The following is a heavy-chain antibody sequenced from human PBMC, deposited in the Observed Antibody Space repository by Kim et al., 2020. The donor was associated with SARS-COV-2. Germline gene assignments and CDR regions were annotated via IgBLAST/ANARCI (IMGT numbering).Heavy chain of an antibody. Sequence: SAGAVNGRFTISRDNSENTLYLQMNSLRAEDTAVYYRARDRDGSGSYYDSWGQGTLVTVSS. J-gene: IGHJ5*01. V-gene: IGHV3-30*01. CDR3: ARDRDGSGSYYDS. D-gene: IGHD3-10*01.